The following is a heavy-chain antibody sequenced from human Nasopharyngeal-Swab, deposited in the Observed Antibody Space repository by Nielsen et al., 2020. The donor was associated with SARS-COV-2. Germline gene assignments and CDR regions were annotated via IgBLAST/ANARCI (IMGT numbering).Heavy chain of an antibody. CDR2: ISAYNGNT. J-gene: IGHJ4*02. Sequence: ASVKVSCKASGYTFTSYGISWVRQAPGQGLEWMGWISAYNGNTNYAQKLQGRVTMTTDTSTSTAYRELRSLRSADTAVYYCARDGSSNYDFWSGYYTSFDYWGQGTLVTVSS. D-gene: IGHD3-3*01. CDR3: ARDGSSNYDFWSGYYTSFDY. CDR1: GYTFTSYG. V-gene: IGHV1-18*01.